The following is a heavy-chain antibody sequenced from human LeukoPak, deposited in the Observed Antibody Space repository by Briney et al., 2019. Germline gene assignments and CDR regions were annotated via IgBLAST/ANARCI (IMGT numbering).Heavy chain of an antibody. V-gene: IGHV1-8*01. J-gene: IGHJ6*02. D-gene: IGHD3-9*01. CDR3: ARGGHYDILTGYLYYYYGMDV. CDR1: GYTFTSYD. CDR2: MNPNSGNT. Sequence: ASVKVSCKASGYTFTSYDINWVRQATGQGLEWMGWMNPNSGNTGYAQKFQGRVTMTRNTSISTAYMELSSLRSEDTAVYYCARGGHYDILTGYLYYYYGMDVWGQGTTVTVSS.